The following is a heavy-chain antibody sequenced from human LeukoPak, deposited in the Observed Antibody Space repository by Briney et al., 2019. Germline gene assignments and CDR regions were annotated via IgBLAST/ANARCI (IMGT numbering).Heavy chain of an antibody. CDR3: AREYSSSWYDYYGMDV. D-gene: IGHD6-13*01. J-gene: IGHJ6*02. CDR2: IYSGGST. CDR1: GFTVSSNY. Sequence: GGSLRLSCAASGFTVSSNYMSWVRQAPGKGLEWVSVIYSGGSTYYADSVKGRLTISRGNSKNTLYLQMNSLRAEDTAVYYCAREYSSSWYDYYGMDVWGQGTTVTVSS. V-gene: IGHV3-53*01.